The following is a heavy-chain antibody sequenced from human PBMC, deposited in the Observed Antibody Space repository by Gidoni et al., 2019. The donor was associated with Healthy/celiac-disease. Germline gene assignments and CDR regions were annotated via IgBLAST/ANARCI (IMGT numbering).Heavy chain of an antibody. V-gene: IGHV3-23*01. CDR3: AKDQTTLYYYYYYMDV. D-gene: IGHD1-7*01. J-gene: IGHJ6*03. CDR2: ISGSGGST. Sequence: DVQLLEAGGGLVQPGGSLLLSCAAAGFTFSSDAMSWVRQAPGKGLEWVSAISGSGGSTYYADSVKGRFTISRDNTKNTLYLQMNSLRAEDTAVYYCAKDQTTLYYYYYYMDVWGKGTTVTVSS. CDR1: GFTFSSDA.